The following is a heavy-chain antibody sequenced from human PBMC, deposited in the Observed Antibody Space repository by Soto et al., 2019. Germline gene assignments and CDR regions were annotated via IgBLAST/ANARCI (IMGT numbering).Heavy chain of an antibody. J-gene: IGHJ5*02. D-gene: IGHD1-20*01. V-gene: IGHV3-74*01. Sequence: PGGSLRLSCAASGFTFSSFFMHWVRQVPGEGLEWVSRISGDGGTISYADSVKGRFTISRDNDKHTLYLQMNSLRDEVTVVYYCARTYLSGIAGFDPWGQGTLVTVSS. CDR1: GFTFSSFF. CDR2: ISGDGGTI. CDR3: ARTYLSGIAGFDP.